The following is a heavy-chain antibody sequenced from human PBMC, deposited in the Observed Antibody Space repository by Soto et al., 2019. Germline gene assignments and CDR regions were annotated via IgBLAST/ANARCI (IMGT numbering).Heavy chain of an antibody. J-gene: IGHJ5*02. CDR3: AKDSRTVYRSSRFDP. D-gene: IGHD6-6*01. V-gene: IGHV3-23*01. Sequence: GGSLRLSCAASGFTFSSYAMSWVRQAPGKGLEWVSVIIGSGGSTYYSDSVKGRFTISRDNSKNTLYLQMNSLRAEDTAVYYCAKDSRTVYRSSRFDPWGQGTLVTVSS. CDR2: IIGSGGST. CDR1: GFTFSSYA.